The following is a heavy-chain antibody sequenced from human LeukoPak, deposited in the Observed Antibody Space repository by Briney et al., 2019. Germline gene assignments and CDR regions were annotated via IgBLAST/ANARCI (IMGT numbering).Heavy chain of an antibody. CDR3: ARETLRVPGAFDI. V-gene: IGHV1-69*05. Sequence: SVKVSCKASGGTFSSYAISWVRQAPGQGLEWMGGIIPIFGTANYAQKFQGRVTITTDESTSTAYMELSSLRSEDTAVYYCARETLRVPGAFDIWGQGTIVHVSS. J-gene: IGHJ3*02. CDR1: GGTFSSYA. CDR2: IIPIFGTA.